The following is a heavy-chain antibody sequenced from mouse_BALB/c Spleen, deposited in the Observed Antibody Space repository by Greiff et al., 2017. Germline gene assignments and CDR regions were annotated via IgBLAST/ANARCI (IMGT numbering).Heavy chain of an antibody. Sequence: QVTLKESGPGILQPSQTLSLTCSFSGFSLSTSGMSVGWIRQPSGKGLEWLAHIWWNDDKYYNPALKSRLTISKDTSNNQVFLKIASVVTADTATYYCARIARITQGGAMDYWGQGTSVTVSS. CDR1: GFSLSTSGMS. D-gene: IGHD2-4*01. CDR3: ARIARITQGGAMDY. V-gene: IGHV8-8*01. J-gene: IGHJ4*01. CDR2: IWWNDDK.